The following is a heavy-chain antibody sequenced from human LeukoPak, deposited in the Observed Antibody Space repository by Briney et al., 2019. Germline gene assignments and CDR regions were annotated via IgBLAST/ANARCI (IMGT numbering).Heavy chain of an antibody. V-gene: IGHV3-48*03. CDR3: TVDGGYNRFDP. J-gene: IGHJ5*02. Sequence: GGSLRLSCAASGFTLSSCEMNWVRQAPGKGLEWVSYISTSGSTLYADSVKGRFTISRDNAKNSLYLQMDSLRAEDTAVYYCTVDGGYNRFDPWGQGTLVTVPS. CDR2: ISTSGST. CDR1: GFTLSSCE. D-gene: IGHD3-16*01.